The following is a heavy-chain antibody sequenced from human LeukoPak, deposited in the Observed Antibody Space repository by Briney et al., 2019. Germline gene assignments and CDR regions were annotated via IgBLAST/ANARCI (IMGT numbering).Heavy chain of an antibody. J-gene: IGHJ4*02. CDR3: AKVGSGYDPGDY. Sequence: ASVKVSCKASGYTFTGFYMHWVRQAPGQGLEWMGWINPNSGGTNYAQKFQGRVTMTRDTSISTAYMELSRLRSDDTAVYYCAKVGSGYDPGDYWGQGTLVTVSS. CDR1: GYTFTGFY. V-gene: IGHV1-2*02. D-gene: IGHD5-12*01. CDR2: INPNSGGT.